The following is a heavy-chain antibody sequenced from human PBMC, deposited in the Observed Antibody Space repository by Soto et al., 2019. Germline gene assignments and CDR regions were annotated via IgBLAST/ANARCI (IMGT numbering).Heavy chain of an antibody. CDR3: ARRGYSYV. D-gene: IGHD5-18*01. V-gene: IGHV4-34*01. Sequence: PSETLSLTCAVYGGSFSGYYWSWIRQPPGKGLEWIGEINHSGSTNYNPSLKSRVTISVDTSKNQFSLKLSSVTAADTAVYYCARRGYSYVWGQGTLVTVSS. CDR1: GGSFSGYY. J-gene: IGHJ4*02. CDR2: INHSGST.